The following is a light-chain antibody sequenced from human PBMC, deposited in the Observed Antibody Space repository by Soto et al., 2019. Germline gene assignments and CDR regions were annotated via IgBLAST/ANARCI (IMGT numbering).Light chain of an antibody. Sequence: SFELAQPRSVSVAPGQTATVTCGGNNVGSKSVHWYQQKPGQAPVLVVYDDSDRPSGIPERFSGSNSGNTATLTISRVEAGDEADYYCQVWDTSSDQGVFGTGTKVTLL. CDR3: QVWDTSSDQGV. CDR2: DDS. V-gene: IGLV3-21*02. J-gene: IGLJ1*01. CDR1: NVGSKS.